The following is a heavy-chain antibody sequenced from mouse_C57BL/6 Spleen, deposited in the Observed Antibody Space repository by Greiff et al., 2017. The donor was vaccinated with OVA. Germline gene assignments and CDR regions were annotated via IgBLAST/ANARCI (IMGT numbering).Heavy chain of an antibody. J-gene: IGHJ2*01. D-gene: IGHD4-1*01. CDR1: GYTFTSYW. Sequence: QVQLKQPGAELVMPGASVKLSCKASGYTFTSYWMRWVKQRPGQGLEWIGEIDPSDSYTNYNQKFKGKSTLTVDKSSSTAYMQLSSLTSEDSAVYYCARNWGDYWGQGTTLTVSS. V-gene: IGHV1-69*01. CDR2: IDPSDSYT. CDR3: ARNWGDY.